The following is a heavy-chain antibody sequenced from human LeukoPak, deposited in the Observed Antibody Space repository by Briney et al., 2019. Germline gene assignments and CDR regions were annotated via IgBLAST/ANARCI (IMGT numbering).Heavy chain of an antibody. CDR2: IIPIFGTA. V-gene: IGHV1-69*13. CDR1: GGTFSSYA. Sequence: ASVKVSCKASGGTFSSYAISWVRQAPGQGLEWMGGIIPIFGTANYAQKFQGRVTITADESTSTAYMELSSLRSEDTAVYYCARVFSHSGWELLGGFDYWGQGTLVTVSS. D-gene: IGHD1-26*01. J-gene: IGHJ4*02. CDR3: ARVFSHSGWELLGGFDY.